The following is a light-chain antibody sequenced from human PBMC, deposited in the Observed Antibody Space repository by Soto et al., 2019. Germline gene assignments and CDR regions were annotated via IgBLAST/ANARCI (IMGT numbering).Light chain of an antibody. CDR3: QQYGSSPRT. CDR1: QSVSSSY. Sequence: EIVLTQSPGTLSLSPGERATLSCRASQSVSSSYLAWYQQKPGQAPRLLIYGASSRATGIPDRFSGSGSGTVFTLTISRLETEDFALYYCQQYGSSPRTFGQGTKVEIK. V-gene: IGKV3-20*01. J-gene: IGKJ1*01. CDR2: GAS.